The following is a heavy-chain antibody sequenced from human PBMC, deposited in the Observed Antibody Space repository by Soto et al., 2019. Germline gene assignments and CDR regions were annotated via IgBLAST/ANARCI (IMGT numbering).Heavy chain of an antibody. CDR2: ISYIGST. CDR3: ATTRGSYFDY. Sequence: QVQLQESGPGLVKPSETLSLSCTVPGGSTSNYYWSWIRQPPGKGLEWIGYISYIGSTNYNPSLKSRVTISLDTSNNQFSLRLTSVTAADTAVYYCATTRGSYFDYWGQGTLVTVSS. CDR1: GGSTSNYY. J-gene: IGHJ4*02. D-gene: IGHD1-26*01. V-gene: IGHV4-59*01.